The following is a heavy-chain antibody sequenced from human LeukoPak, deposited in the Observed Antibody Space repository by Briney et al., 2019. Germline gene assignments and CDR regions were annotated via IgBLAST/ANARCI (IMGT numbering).Heavy chain of an antibody. D-gene: IGHD2-21*01. CDR1: GFTFSSYS. CDR2: ISSRSSYI. Sequence: GGSLRLSCVASGFTFSSYSMNWVRQAPGKGLEWVPSISSRSSYIYYADSVKGRFTISRDNAKNSLYLQMNSLRAEDTAVYYCARDIAAVFPFIWGQGTMVTVSS. J-gene: IGHJ3*02. CDR3: ARDIAAVFPFI. V-gene: IGHV3-21*01.